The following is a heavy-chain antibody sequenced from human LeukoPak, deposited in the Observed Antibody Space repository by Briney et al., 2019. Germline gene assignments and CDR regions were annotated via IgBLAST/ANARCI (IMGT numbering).Heavy chain of an antibody. V-gene: IGHV2-70*04. CDR3: AREGGIMITFGGVIEPYYFDY. CDR1: GLSLRTSGMR. J-gene: IGHJ4*02. CDR2: IDWDDDK. Sequence: SGPALVKPTQTLTLTCTFSGLSLRTSGMRVSWIRQPPGKALEWLARIDWDDDKFYSTSLKTRLTISKDTSKNQVVLTMTNMDPVDTATYYCAREGGIMITFGGVIEPYYFDYWGQGTLVTVSS. D-gene: IGHD3-16*02.